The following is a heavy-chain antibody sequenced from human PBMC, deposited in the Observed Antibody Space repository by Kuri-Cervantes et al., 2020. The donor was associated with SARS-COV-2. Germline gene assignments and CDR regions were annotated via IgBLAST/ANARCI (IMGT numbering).Heavy chain of an antibody. Sequence: SETLSLTCTVSGGSISSYYWSWIRQPPGKGLEWIGYIYYSGSTNYNPSLKSRVTISVDTSKNQFSLKLTSVTAADTAVYYCAREKIAAAGTLDYWGQGTQDPVSS. J-gene: IGHJ4*02. D-gene: IGHD6-13*01. CDR3: AREKIAAAGTLDY. CDR2: IYYSGST. CDR1: GGSISSYY. V-gene: IGHV4-59*12.